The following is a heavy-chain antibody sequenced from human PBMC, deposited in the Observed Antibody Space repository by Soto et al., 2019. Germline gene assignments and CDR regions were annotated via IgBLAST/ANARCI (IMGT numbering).Heavy chain of an antibody. J-gene: IGHJ4*02. Sequence: QVQLQQWGAGLLKPSETLSLTCAVYGGSFSGYYWSWIRQPPGKGLEWIGEINHSGSTNYNPSLKSLVTISVDTSKNQFSRKLSSVTAADTAVYYCARGRSIDDFWSGYLSPLFDYWGQGTLVTVSS. CDR3: ARGRSIDDFWSGYLSPLFDY. V-gene: IGHV4-34*01. CDR1: GGSFSGYY. CDR2: INHSGST. D-gene: IGHD3-3*01.